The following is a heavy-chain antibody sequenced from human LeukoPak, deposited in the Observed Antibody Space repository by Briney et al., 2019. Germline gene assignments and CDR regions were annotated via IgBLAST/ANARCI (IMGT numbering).Heavy chain of an antibody. CDR2: TKSKSDGGTT. Sequence: GGSLRLSCAASGFTFRNAWMSWVRQAPGKGLEWVGRTKSKSDGGTTDDAAPVKGRFSISRDDSKNTLYLQMNSLKTEDTAVYYCTTDSGRLVVTWGQGTLVTVSS. J-gene: IGHJ4*02. V-gene: IGHV3-15*01. D-gene: IGHD3-22*01. CDR3: TTDSGRLVVT. CDR1: GFTFRNAW.